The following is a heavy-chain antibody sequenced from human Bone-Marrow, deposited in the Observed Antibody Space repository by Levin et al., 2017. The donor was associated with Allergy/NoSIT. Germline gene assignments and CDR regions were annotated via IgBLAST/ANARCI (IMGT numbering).Heavy chain of an antibody. V-gene: IGHV6-1*01. CDR1: GDRVSSTSAA. J-gene: IGHJ4*02. CDR2: TYYKSKWSN. CDR3: ARSGIDVAGIFDY. Sequence: SQTLSLTCAISGDRVSSTSAAWNWIRLSPSRGLEWLGRTYYKSKWSNDYVRSVKSRIIINPDTPKNQISLQLTSVTPEDSAIYFCARSGIDVAGIFDYWGQGSLVTVSS. D-gene: IGHD6-19*01.